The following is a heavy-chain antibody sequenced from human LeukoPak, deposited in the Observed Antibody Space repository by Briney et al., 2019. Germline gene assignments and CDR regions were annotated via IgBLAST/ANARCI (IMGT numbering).Heavy chain of an antibody. J-gene: IGHJ6*03. CDR3: VKGHCSSSSCFPNYYYYMDV. CDR1: GFTFDEHA. V-gene: IGHV3-9*01. CDR2: ISWNSGSI. D-gene: IGHD2-15*01. Sequence: GRSLRLSYAGSGFTFDEHAMHWVRQAPGKGLEWVSGISWNSGSIAYADSVKGRFTISRDNAKNLLFLQMSSLRAADTALYYCVKGHCSSSSCFPNYYYYMDVWGTGTTVTVSS.